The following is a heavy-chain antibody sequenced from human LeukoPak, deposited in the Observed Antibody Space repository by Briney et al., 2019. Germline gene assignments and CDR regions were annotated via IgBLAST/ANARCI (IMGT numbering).Heavy chain of an antibody. CDR2: ISGSGGST. CDR3: AEDSTPYY. D-gene: IGHD3-3*02. CDR1: GFTLSSYA. Sequence: GGSLRLSCAASGFTLSSYAMTWVRQAPGKGLEWVSGISGSGGSTYYADSVKGRFTISRDSSKNTLYLQMNSLRAEDTAVYYRAEDSTPYYWGQGTLVTVSS. V-gene: IGHV3-23*01. J-gene: IGHJ4*02.